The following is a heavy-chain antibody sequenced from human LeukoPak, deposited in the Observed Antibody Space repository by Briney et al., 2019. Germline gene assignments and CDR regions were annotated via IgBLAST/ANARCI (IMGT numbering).Heavy chain of an antibody. V-gene: IGHV1-2*02. J-gene: IGHJ4*02. CDR3: ARDSDAAYNWNYSPSGY. CDR2: INPNSGGT. CDR1: GYTFTVYY. Sequence: ASVKVSCKASGYTFTVYYMHWVRQGPGQGPEWMGWINPNSGGTNYAQQFQGRVTMTRDTSISTAYMELSRLRSDDTAVYYCARDSDAAYNWNYSPSGYWGQGTLVTVSS. D-gene: IGHD1-7*01.